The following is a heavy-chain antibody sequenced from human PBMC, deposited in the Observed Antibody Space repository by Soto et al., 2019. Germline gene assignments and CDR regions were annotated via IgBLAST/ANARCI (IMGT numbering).Heavy chain of an antibody. D-gene: IGHD2-21*01. CDR2: IITVLGTT. CDR1: GDTFSSYA. V-gene: IGHV1-69*08. CDR3: ARRRYCGYDCYHKHYYGMDV. J-gene: IGHJ6*02. Sequence: QVQLVQSGAELKKTGSSVKVSCRASGDTFSSYAVNWVRQAPGRGLEWMGRIITVLGTTDYAQNFKGRLTLTAEKSPXTXYXXLRSLRSEDTAVYYCARRRYCGYDCYHKHYYGMDVWGQGTTVTVAS.